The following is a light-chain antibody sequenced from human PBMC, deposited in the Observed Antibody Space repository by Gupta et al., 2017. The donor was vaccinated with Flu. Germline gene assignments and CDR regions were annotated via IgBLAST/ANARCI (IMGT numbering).Light chain of an antibody. CDR2: RGN. Sequence: QSVLTQPPSASGTPGQRVTISCSGSSSNIGINSVYWYQQLPGMAPKLLIYRGNQRPSGVPDRFSGSKSGTSASLAITGLRSKDEAVYYCAAWDDSLTGWVFGGGTKLTVL. CDR3: AAWDDSLTGWV. V-gene: IGLV1-47*01. CDR1: SSNIGINS. J-gene: IGLJ3*02.